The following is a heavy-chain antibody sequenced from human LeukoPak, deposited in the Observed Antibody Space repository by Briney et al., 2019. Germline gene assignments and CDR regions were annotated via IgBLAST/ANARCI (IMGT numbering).Heavy chain of an antibody. V-gene: IGHV3-48*03. CDR3: AREGTVYGDAFDI. CDR2: ISSSGDTI. CDR1: GFTFSNCE. Sequence: GGSLRLSCAASGFTFSNCEMNWVRQAPGKGLEWISYISSSGDTIYYADSVKGRFTISRDNAKHSLYLQLNSLRAEDTAVYYCAREGTVYGDAFDIWGQGTMVTDSS. J-gene: IGHJ3*02. D-gene: IGHD5/OR15-5a*01.